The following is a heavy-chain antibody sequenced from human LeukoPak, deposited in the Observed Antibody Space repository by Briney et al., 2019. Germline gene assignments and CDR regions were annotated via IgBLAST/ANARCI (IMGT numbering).Heavy chain of an antibody. CDR2: IWYDGSNK. Sequence: GGSLRLSCTPSGFTFSSYGMHWVRQAPGKGLEWVAVIWYDGSNKFYADSVKGRFTISRDNSKNTLYLQMNSLRAEDTAVYYCARDQQAYTYSSHWFDPWGQGTLVTVSS. V-gene: IGHV3-33*01. J-gene: IGHJ5*02. CDR3: ARDQQAYTYSSHWFDP. CDR1: GFTFSSYG. D-gene: IGHD5-18*01.